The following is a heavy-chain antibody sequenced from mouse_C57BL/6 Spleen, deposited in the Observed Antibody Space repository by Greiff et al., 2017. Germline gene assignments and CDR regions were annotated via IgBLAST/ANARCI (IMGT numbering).Heavy chain of an antibody. J-gene: IGHJ1*03. CDR3: ARGNYGSSYWYFDV. CDR1: GYTFTSYW. V-gene: IGHV1-50*01. Sequence: QVQLQQPGAELVKPGASVKLSCKASGYTFTSYWLQWVKQRPGQGLEWIGELDPSDSYTNYNQKLKGKATLTVDTSSSTAYMQLSSLTSEVSAVYYCARGNYGSSYWYFDVWGTGTTVTVSS. D-gene: IGHD1-1*01. CDR2: LDPSDSYT.